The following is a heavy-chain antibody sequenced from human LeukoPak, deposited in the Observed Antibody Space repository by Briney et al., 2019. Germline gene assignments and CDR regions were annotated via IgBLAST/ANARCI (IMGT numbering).Heavy chain of an antibody. Sequence: PSETLSLTCTVSGGPISSYYWSWIRQPPGKGLEWIGYIYYSGSTNYNPSLKSRVTISVDTSKNQFSLKLSSVTAADTAVYYCARFGQLSWFDPWGQGTLVTVSS. J-gene: IGHJ5*02. D-gene: IGHD5-18*01. CDR2: IYYSGST. V-gene: IGHV4-59*01. CDR3: ARFGQLSWFDP. CDR1: GGPISSYY.